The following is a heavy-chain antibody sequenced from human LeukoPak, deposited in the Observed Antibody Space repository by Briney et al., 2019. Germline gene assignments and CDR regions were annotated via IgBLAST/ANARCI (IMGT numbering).Heavy chain of an antibody. V-gene: IGHV4-39*07. CDR1: GASISGSGYY. J-gene: IGHJ3*02. D-gene: IGHD2-2*01. Sequence: PSETLSLTCAVSGASISGSGYYLGWIRQPPGKGLEWIGNIYYTGSTYYNASLQSRVTISVDTSKNQFSLKLSSVTAADTAVYYCARVVPADAFDIWGQGTMVTVSS. CDR3: ARVVPADAFDI. CDR2: IYYTGST.